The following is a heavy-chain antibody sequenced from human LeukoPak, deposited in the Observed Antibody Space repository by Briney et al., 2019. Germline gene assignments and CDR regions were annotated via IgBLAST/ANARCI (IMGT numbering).Heavy chain of an antibody. CDR2: ISAYNGNT. D-gene: IGHD6-13*01. CDR1: GYTFTSYG. CDR3: ARVVAAAGINWFAP. J-gene: IGHJ5*02. Sequence: ASVKVSCKASGYTFTSYGISWVRQAPGQGLEWMGWISAYNGNTNYAQKLQGRVTMTTDTSTSTAYMELRSLRSDDTAVYYCARVVAAAGINWFAPGGQGTLVPVSS. V-gene: IGHV1-18*01.